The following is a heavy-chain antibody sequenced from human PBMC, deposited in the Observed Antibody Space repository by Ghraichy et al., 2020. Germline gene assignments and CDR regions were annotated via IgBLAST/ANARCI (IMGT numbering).Heavy chain of an antibody. CDR1: GVSFSTYW. D-gene: IGHD3-3*01. Sequence: GGSLRLSCEASGVSFSTYWMHWVRQAPEKGLMWVSRIRSDGSTTSYADSVKGRFTISRDNAKNTLYLQMASLRVEDTAVYYCARGFGDFGNYLDVWGEGTTVTVSS. CDR3: ARGFGDFGNYLDV. J-gene: IGHJ6*03. CDR2: IRSDGSTT. V-gene: IGHV3-74*01.